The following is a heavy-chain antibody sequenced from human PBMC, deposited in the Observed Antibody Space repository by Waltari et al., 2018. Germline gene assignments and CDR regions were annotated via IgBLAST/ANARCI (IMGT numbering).Heavy chain of an antibody. V-gene: IGHV4-61*02. CDR3: AVSPDTATSRAAFHF. J-gene: IGHJ6*02. D-gene: IGHD5-18*01. Sequence: QVQLQESGPELAKASQTLSLTCDVSAGSISNLNFYWSWIRQPAGRGLEGIGRIYRSGVTDYNPSLRGRATMFLDMSKNQFSLTVDSLIAADTAVYYCAVSPDTATSRAAFHFWGPGTTVSVSS. CDR2: IYRSGVT. CDR1: AGSISNLNFY.